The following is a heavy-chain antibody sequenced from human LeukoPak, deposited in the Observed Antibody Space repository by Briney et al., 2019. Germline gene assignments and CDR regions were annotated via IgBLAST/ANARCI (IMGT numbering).Heavy chain of an antibody. V-gene: IGHV3-23*01. D-gene: IGHD2-2*01. J-gene: IGHJ4*02. CDR1: GFTFSSYA. Sequence: GGSLRLSCAASGFTFSSYAMSWVRQAPGKGLEWVSAISGSGGSTYYADSVKGRFTISRDNSKNTLYLQMYSLRAEDTAVYYCAKAPIVVVPAATDYWGQGTLVTVSS. CDR2: ISGSGGST. CDR3: AKAPIVVVPAATDY.